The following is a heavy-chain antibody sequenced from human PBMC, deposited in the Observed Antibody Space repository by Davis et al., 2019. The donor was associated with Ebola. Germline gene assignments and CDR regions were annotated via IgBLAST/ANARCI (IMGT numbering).Heavy chain of an antibody. V-gene: IGHV3-11*01. CDR2: ISSSGSTI. CDR1: GFTFSDYY. D-gene: IGHD6-19*01. Sequence: GGSLRLSCAASGFTFSDYYMSWIRQAPGKGLEWVSYISSSGSTIYYADSVKGRFTISRDNAKNSLYLQMNSLRAEDTAVYYCARGHGVSSGWYQDNWFDPWGQGTLVTVSS. CDR3: ARGHGVSSGWYQDNWFDP. J-gene: IGHJ5*02.